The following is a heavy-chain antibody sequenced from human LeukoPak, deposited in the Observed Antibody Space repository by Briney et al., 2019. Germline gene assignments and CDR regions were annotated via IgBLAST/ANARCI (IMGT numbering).Heavy chain of an antibody. CDR1: GFIFRNYA. J-gene: IGHJ3*02. V-gene: IGHV3-23*01. Sequence: GGSLRLSCAASGFIFRNYAMSWVRQAPGKGLEWVSAITGSGDTTYYADSVKGRFTISRDNSKNTLYLQMNSLRAEDTAVYYCARGGLGAFDIWGQGTMVTVSS. CDR3: ARGGLGAFDI. CDR2: ITGSGDTT.